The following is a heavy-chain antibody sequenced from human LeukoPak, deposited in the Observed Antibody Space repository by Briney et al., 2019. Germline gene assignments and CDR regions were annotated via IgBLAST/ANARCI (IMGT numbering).Heavy chain of an antibody. V-gene: IGHV3-23*01. Sequence: PGGSLRLSCAASGFTFSSYAMSWVRQAPGKGLEWVSAISGSGGSTYYADSVKGRFTISRDNSKNTLYLQMNSLRAEDTAVYYCAKVDKRQLGPGPEYYYYGMDVWGQGTTVTVSS. CDR1: GFTFSSYA. J-gene: IGHJ6*02. CDR2: ISGSGGST. CDR3: AKVDKRQLGPGPEYYYYGMDV. D-gene: IGHD6-13*01.